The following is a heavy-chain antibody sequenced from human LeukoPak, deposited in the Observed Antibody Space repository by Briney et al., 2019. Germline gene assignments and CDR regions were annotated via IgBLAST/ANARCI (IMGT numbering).Heavy chain of an antibody. Sequence: VASVKVSCKASGGTFSSYAISWVRQAPGQGLEWMRGIIPIFGTANYAQKFQGRVTITTDESTSTAYMELSSLRSEDTAVYYCARAARDVGDYRNYDTDYYYYYYMDVWGEGTTVTVSS. CDR1: GGTFSSYA. CDR2: IIPIFGTA. J-gene: IGHJ6*03. D-gene: IGHD4-11*01. V-gene: IGHV1-69*05. CDR3: ARAARDVGDYRNYDTDYYYYYYMDV.